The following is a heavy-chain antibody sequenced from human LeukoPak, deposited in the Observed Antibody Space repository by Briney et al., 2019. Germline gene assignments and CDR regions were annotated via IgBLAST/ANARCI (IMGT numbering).Heavy chain of an antibody. CDR2: IRYDGSNK. CDR1: GFTYSSYG. Sequence: GGSLRLSCAASGFTYSSYGMHWLRQAPGKALEGVAFIRYDGSNKYYADSVKGRFTSSRDNSKNTLYLQMNSLRAEDTAVYYCAKDQDIVVVPAAPKSGYFDYWGQGTLVTVSS. CDR3: AKDQDIVVVPAAPKSGYFDY. V-gene: IGHV3-30*02. J-gene: IGHJ4*02. D-gene: IGHD2-2*01.